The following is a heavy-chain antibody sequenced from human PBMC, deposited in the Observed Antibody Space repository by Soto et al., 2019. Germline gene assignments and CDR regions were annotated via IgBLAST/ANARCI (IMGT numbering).Heavy chain of an antibody. J-gene: IGHJ5*02. D-gene: IGHD1-26*01. CDR2: ISAYNGNT. Sequence: ASLKVSCKASGYTFTMHCISWVRQAPGQGLEWMGRISAYNGNTNYAQKLQRRVTMTTDTSTSTAYMELRSLRSDDTAVYYCARVVGALGHWFAPWGQGTLVTVSS. V-gene: IGHV1-18*01. CDR3: ARVVGALGHWFAP. CDR1: GYTFTMHC.